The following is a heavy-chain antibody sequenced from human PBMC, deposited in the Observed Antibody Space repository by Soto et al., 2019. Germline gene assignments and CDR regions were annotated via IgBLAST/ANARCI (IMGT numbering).Heavy chain of an antibody. V-gene: IGHV4-34*01. J-gene: IGHJ6*02. CDR2: INHSGST. CDR3: ARGLGRMQAVAGGRRHPYGMHV. CDR1: RGSFSGYY. D-gene: IGHD6-19*01. Sequence: PWETLSLTCAVYRGSFSGYYWSWIRQPPGKGLEWIGEINHSGSTNYNPSLKSRVTISVDTSKNQFSLKLSSVTAADTAVYYCARGLGRMQAVAGGRRHPYGMHVRCPGPTLTVSS.